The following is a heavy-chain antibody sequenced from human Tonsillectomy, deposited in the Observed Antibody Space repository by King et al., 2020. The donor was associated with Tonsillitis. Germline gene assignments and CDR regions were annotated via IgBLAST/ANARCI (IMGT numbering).Heavy chain of an antibody. D-gene: IGHD3-22*01. V-gene: IGHV4-30-4*01. CDR3: ARFAMIVMVATDDAFDI. CDR2: IYYSGRT. J-gene: IGHJ3*02. Sequence: QLQESGPGLVKPSQTLSLTCTVSGGSISSGDYYWSWIRQPPGKGLGWIGYIYYSGRTYYNPSLKSRVTISVDTSKNQFSLKLRSVTAADTAVYYCARFAMIVMVATDDAFDIWGQGTMVTVSS. CDR1: GGSISSGDYY.